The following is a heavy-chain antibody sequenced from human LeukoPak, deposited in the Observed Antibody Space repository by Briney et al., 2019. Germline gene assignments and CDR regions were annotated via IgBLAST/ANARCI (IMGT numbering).Heavy chain of an antibody. CDR2: ISAYNGNT. V-gene: IGHV1-18*01. CDR3: ARDGGSGYYYYMDV. D-gene: IGHD3-10*01. Sequence: ASVTVSCTASGCTFTSYGISWVRQAPGQGLEWMGWISAYNGNTNYAQKLQGRVTMTTDTSTSTAYMELRSLRSDDTAVYYCARDGGSGYYYYMDVWGKGTTVTVSS. CDR1: GCTFTSYG. J-gene: IGHJ6*03.